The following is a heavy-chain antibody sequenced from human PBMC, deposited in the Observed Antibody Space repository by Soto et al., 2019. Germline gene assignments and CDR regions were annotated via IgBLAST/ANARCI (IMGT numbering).Heavy chain of an antibody. Sequence: ASVKVSCKASGYTFTSYCISWVRQAPGQGLEWMGWISAYNGNTNYAQKLQGRVTMTTDTSTSTAYMELRSLRSDDTAVYYCARGPSHCSSTSCYNWFDPWGQGTLVTVSS. V-gene: IGHV1-18*01. CDR2: ISAYNGNT. CDR1: GYTFTSYC. J-gene: IGHJ5*02. D-gene: IGHD2-2*01. CDR3: ARGPSHCSSTSCYNWFDP.